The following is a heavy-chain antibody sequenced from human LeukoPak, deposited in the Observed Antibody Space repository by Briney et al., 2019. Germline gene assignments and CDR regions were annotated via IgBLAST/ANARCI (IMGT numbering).Heavy chain of an antibody. CDR1: VRSISSYY. Sequence: SETLSLTCTVSVRSISSYYWSWIRQPPGKGLEWIGYIYYSGSTNYNPSLKSRVTISVDTSKNQFSLKLSSVTAADTAVYYCARNYYDSSGSDIWGQGTMVTVSS. J-gene: IGHJ3*02. CDR2: IYYSGST. D-gene: IGHD3-22*01. CDR3: ARNYYDSSGSDI. V-gene: IGHV4-59*01.